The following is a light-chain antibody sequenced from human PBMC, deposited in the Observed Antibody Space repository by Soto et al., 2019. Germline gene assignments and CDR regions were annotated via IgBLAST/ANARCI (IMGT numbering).Light chain of an antibody. CDR3: QQYGSSPLT. J-gene: IGKJ4*01. CDR2: RAS. CDR1: QSVSSNY. V-gene: IGKV3-20*01. Sequence: EIVLTQSPGTLSLSPGERATLSCRASQSVSSNYAAWYQQKPGQTPKVLIYRASSSATGIPDRFSGSGSGTDFTLTISRLEPGDFAMYYCQQYGSSPLTFGGGTKVDIK.